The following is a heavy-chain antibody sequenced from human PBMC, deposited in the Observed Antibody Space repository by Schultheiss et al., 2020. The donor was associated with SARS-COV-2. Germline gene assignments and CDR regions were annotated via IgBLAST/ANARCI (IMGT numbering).Heavy chain of an antibody. CDR3: ARHIAAAEWIFDY. Sequence: ASVKVSCKASGGTFSSYAISWVRQAPGQGLEWMGRVKPDSGGTDYAQNFQGRVTMTTDTSISTAYLQWSSLKASDTAMYYCARHIAAAEWIFDYWGQGTLVTVSS. CDR2: VKPDSGGT. CDR1: GGTFSSYA. D-gene: IGHD6-13*01. J-gene: IGHJ4*02. V-gene: IGHV1-2*06.